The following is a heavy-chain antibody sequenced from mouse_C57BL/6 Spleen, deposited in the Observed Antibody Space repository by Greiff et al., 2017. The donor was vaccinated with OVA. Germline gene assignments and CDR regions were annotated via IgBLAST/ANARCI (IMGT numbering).Heavy chain of an antibody. Sequence: EVKLVESGGGLVKPGGSLKLSCAASGFTFSSYAMSWVRQTPEKRLEWVATISDGGSYTYYPANVKGRFTISRDNAKNNLYLQMSHLKSEDTAMYYCARDRAYGSSYGYFDVWGTGTTVTVSS. CDR3: ARDRAYGSSYGYFDV. J-gene: IGHJ1*03. CDR2: ISDGGSYT. V-gene: IGHV5-4*01. D-gene: IGHD1-1*01. CDR1: GFTFSSYA.